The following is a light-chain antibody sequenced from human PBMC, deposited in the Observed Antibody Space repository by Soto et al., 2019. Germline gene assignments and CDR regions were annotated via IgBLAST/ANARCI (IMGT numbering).Light chain of an antibody. CDR1: QPVSSN. CDR3: QQYNNWPYT. V-gene: IGKV3-15*01. Sequence: EIVMTQSPATLSVSPGGSATLSCRASQPVSSNFACYRQKPGQAPTLLIYRASTRATGIPARFSGSGSGTELTLTISSLQSEDFAVYYCQQYNNWPYTCGQGTKLEIK. J-gene: IGKJ2*01. CDR2: RAS.